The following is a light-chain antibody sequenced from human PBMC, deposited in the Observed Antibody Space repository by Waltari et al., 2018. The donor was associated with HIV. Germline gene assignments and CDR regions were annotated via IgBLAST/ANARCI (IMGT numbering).Light chain of an antibody. CDR2: DVS. CDR3: CSYAGSYTLV. J-gene: IGLJ2*01. Sequence: QSALTQPRSVSGSPGQSVTISCPGTSSDVGRYNSVSWYQQYPGRAPKLMMYDVSKRPSGVPDRFSGSKSGNTASLTISGLQTEDEGDYYCCSYAGSYTLVFGGGTKLTVL. CDR1: SSDVGRYNS. V-gene: IGLV2-11*01.